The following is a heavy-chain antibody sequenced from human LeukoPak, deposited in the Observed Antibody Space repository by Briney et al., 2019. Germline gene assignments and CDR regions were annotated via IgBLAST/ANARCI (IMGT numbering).Heavy chain of an antibody. CDR2: INGYNAQT. J-gene: IGHJ4*02. CDR1: GYTFISYG. Sequence: ASVKVSCKTSGYTFISYGISWVRQAPGQGLEWMAWINGYNAQTNYAQNFQGRVTVTTDTSTSTAYMELRNLRSDDTAICYCVRDIKYEMDYWGQGTLVTVSS. CDR3: VRDIKYEMDY. V-gene: IGHV1-18*01. D-gene: IGHD1-14*01.